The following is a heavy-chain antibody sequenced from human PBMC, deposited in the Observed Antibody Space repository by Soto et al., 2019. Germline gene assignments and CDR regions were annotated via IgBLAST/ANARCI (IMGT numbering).Heavy chain of an antibody. V-gene: IGHV1-8*01. CDR2: MNPNSGNT. J-gene: IGHJ6*02. D-gene: IGHD3-3*01. CDR3: AGALYYDFWSGFYGMDV. CDR1: GYTFTSYD. Sequence: ASVKVSCKASGYTFTSYDINWVRQATGQGLEWMGWMNPNSGNTGYAQKFQGRVTMTRNTSISTAYMGLSSLRSEDTAVYYCAGALYYDFWSGFYGMDVWGQGTTVTVSS.